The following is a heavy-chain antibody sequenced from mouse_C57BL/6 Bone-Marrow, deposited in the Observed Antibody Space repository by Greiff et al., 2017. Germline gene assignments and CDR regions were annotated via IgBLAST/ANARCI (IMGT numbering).Heavy chain of an antibody. CDR2: INPYNGGT. CDR1: GYTFTDYY. D-gene: IGHD1-1*01. J-gene: IGHJ4*01. Sequence: VHVKQSGPVLVKPGASVKMSCKASGYTFTDYYMNWVKQSHGKSLEWIGVINPYNGGTSYNQKFKGKATLTVDKSSSTAYMELNSLTSEDSAVYYCARTYGSSYGAMDYWGQGTSVTVSS. V-gene: IGHV1-19*01. CDR3: ARTYGSSYGAMDY.